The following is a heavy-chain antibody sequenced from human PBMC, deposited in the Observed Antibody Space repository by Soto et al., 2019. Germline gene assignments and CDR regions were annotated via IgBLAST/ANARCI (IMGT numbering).Heavy chain of an antibody. CDR1: GFTFSSYG. J-gene: IGHJ4*02. Sequence: PGGSLRLSCAASGFTFSSYGMHWVRQAPGKGLEWVAVISYDGSNKYYADSVKGRFTIPRDNSKNTLYLQMNSLRAEDTAVYYCAKEVPWLGFDYWGQGTLVTVSS. V-gene: IGHV3-30*18. CDR3: AKEVPWLGFDY. D-gene: IGHD6-19*01. CDR2: ISYDGSNK.